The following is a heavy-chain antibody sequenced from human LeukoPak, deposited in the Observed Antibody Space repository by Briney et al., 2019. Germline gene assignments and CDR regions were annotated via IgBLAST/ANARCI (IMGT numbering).Heavy chain of an antibody. CDR2: ISSGSSYI. Sequence: GGSLRLSCAASGFTFSSYSMNWVRQAPGKGLEWVSSISSGSSYIYYADSVKGRFTISRDNAKNSLYLQMNSLRAEDTAVYYCARRYNWNLGYFDYWGQGTLVTVSS. J-gene: IGHJ4*02. CDR1: GFTFSSYS. CDR3: ARRYNWNLGYFDY. V-gene: IGHV3-21*01. D-gene: IGHD1-7*01.